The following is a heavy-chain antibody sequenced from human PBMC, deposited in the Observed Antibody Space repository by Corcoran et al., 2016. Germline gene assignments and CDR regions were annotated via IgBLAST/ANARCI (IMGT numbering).Heavy chain of an antibody. Sequence: QVQLVQSGAEVKKPGASVKVSCKASGYTFTNYDINWVRQAPGQGLEWMGWMNPNSGNTGYAQKFQGRVTMTRNTSISSAYMELSSLRSEDTAVYCCARALKEIYYYSGMDVWGQGTTVTVSS. CDR2: MNPNSGNT. J-gene: IGHJ6*02. CDR1: GYTFTNYD. V-gene: IGHV1-8*02. CDR3: ARALKEIYYYSGMDV.